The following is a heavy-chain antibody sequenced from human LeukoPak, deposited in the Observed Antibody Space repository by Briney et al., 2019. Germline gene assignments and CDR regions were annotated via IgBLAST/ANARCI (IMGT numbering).Heavy chain of an antibody. Sequence: SGPTLVNPTQTLTLTCTFSGFSLSTSGVGVGWIRQPPGKALEWLALIYWDDDKRYSPSLKSRLTITKDTSKNQVVLTMTNMDPVDTATYYCAHRSYYDSSGYQGFDYWGQGTLVTVSS. CDR2: IYWDDDK. D-gene: IGHD3-22*01. CDR3: AHRSYYDSSGYQGFDY. J-gene: IGHJ4*02. V-gene: IGHV2-5*02. CDR1: GFSLSTSGVG.